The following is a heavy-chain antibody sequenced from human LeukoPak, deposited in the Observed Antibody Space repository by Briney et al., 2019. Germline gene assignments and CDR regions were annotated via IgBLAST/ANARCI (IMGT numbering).Heavy chain of an antibody. CDR1: GFTFTTYA. CDR3: ARDSDSSSRYMDYFDY. V-gene: IGHV3-21*01. CDR2: ISSTGRHI. Sequence: GGSLRLSCAASGFTFTTYAMNWVRQAPGKGLEWVSSISSTGRHINYADSMKGRFTISRDNGKNSLYLQMNNLRAEDTAVYYCARDSDSSSRYMDYFDYWGQGALVTVSS. D-gene: IGHD3-22*01. J-gene: IGHJ4*02.